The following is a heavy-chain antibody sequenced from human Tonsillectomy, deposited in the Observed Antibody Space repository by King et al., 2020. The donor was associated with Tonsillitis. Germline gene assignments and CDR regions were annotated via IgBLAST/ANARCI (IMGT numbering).Heavy chain of an antibody. CDR1: GFTFDDYA. Sequence: EVQLVESGGGLVQPGRSLRLSCAASGFTFDDYAMLWVRQAPGKGLEWVSGISWNSGSIGYADSVKGRFTISRDNAKNSLYLQMNSLRAEDTALYYCARDHGSYRPLYYLDHWGQGTLVTVSS. D-gene: IGHD1-26*01. J-gene: IGHJ4*02. CDR2: ISWNSGSI. V-gene: IGHV3-9*01. CDR3: ARDHGSYRPLYYLDH.